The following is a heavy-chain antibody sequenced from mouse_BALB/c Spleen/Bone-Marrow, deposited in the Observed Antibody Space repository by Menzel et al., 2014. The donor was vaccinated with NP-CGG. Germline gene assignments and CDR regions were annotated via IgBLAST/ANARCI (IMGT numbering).Heavy chain of an antibody. CDR3: SRAKSLPSGGLGY. Sequence: LQLQQSGPELVNPGASAKLSCTASGLNFKHTYMHWVKQRPEQGLEWIGRIDPATGNTKYDPKFQGKATITADTSSKPAYLQLSSLTSEDAALYYSSRAKSLPSGGLGYWGHGSRLTVSS. J-gene: IGHJ2*03. CDR2: IDPATGNT. D-gene: IGHD5-5*01. V-gene: IGHV14-3*02. CDR1: GLNFKHTY.